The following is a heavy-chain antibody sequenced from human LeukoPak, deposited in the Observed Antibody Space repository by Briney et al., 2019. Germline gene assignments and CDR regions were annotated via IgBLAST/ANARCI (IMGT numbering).Heavy chain of an antibody. J-gene: IGHJ4*02. CDR2: IKQEGNEK. V-gene: IGHV3-7*01. Sequence: GGSLRLSCAASGFTFSTYWMSWVRQAPGKGLEWVANIKQEGNEKYYVDSVKGRFTISRDNAKNSLYLQMNSLRAEDTAVYYCARVSSYGSGSYYNPWIDYWGQGTLVTVSS. CDR1: GFTFSTYW. D-gene: IGHD3-10*01. CDR3: ARVSSYGSGSYYNPWIDY.